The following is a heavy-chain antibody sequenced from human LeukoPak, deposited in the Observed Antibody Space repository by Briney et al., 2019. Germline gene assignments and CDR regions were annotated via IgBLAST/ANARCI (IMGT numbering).Heavy chain of an antibody. Sequence: PGGSLRLSCAASGFTFSSYAMSWVRQAPGKGLEWVSAISGSGGSTYYADSVKGRFTISRDNSKNTLYLQMNSLRAEDTAVYYCASYITMIVVVTHDAFDIWGQGTMVTVSS. D-gene: IGHD3-22*01. J-gene: IGHJ3*02. CDR2: ISGSGGST. V-gene: IGHV3-23*01. CDR1: GFTFSSYA. CDR3: ASYITMIVVVTHDAFDI.